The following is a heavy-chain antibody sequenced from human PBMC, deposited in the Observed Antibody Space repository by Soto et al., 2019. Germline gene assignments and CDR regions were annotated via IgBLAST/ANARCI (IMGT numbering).Heavy chain of an antibody. CDR1: GFTFDRYA. J-gene: IGHJ5*01. D-gene: IGHD5-12*01. CDR3: ARDRYDLSWYEVALDS. V-gene: IGHV3-20*04. Sequence: PGVSLSLSCTASGFTFDRYAMHWVRQVPGKGLEWVAGLNWRGDNIAYADSVKGRYTISRDNAKNSLFLQMDSLRPEDTALYYCARDRYDLSWYEVALDSWGHGTPVTVSS. CDR2: LNWRGDNI.